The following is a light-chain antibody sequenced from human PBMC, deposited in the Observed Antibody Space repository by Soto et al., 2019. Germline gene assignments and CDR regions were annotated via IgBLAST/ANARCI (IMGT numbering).Light chain of an antibody. CDR3: QQLGT. CDR1: RTVSNR. V-gene: IGKV3-20*02. Sequence: EIVLTQSPATLSLSPGERVTLSCRASRTVSNRLAWYQHKPGQAPRLLIYGASSRATGVPDRFSGSGAGTDFTLTISRLEPEDFAVYYCQQLGTFGQGTKVDIK. CDR2: GAS. J-gene: IGKJ1*01.